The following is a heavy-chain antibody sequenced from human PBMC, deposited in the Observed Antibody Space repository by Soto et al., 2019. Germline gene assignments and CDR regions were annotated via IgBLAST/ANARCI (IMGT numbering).Heavy chain of an antibody. Sequence: SVKVSCKASGYTFTSYGISWVRQAPGQGLEWMGWISAYNGNTNYAQKLQGRVTMTTDTSTSTAYMELRSLRSDDTAVYYCAKEAAKYSCSSGLNYYYYGMDVWG. CDR2: ISAYNGNT. J-gene: IGHJ6*02. D-gene: IGHD6-6*01. CDR1: GYTFTSYG. CDR3: AKEAAKYSCSSGLNYYYYGMDV. V-gene: IGHV1-18*01.